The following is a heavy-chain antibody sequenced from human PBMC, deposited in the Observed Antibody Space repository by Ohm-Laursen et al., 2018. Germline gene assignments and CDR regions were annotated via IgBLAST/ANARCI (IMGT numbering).Heavy chain of an antibody. CDR3: ARQGGGYYDSSGYHLHDAFDI. D-gene: IGHD3-22*01. CDR2: IYYSGST. CDR1: GGSISSYY. Sequence: TLSLTCTVSGGSISSYYWSWIRQPPGKGLEWVGSIYYSGSTYYNPSLKSRVTISVDTSKNQFSLKLSSVTAADTAVYYCARQGGGYYDSSGYHLHDAFDIWGQGTMVTVSS. J-gene: IGHJ3*02. V-gene: IGHV4-59*05.